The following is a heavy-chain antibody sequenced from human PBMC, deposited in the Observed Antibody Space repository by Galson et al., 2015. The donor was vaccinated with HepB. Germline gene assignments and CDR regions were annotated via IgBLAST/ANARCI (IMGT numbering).Heavy chain of an antibody. CDR1: GGTFSSYA. D-gene: IGHD2-15*01. V-gene: IGHV1-69*13. Sequence: SVKVSCKASGGTFSSYAISWVRQAPGQGLEWMGGIIPIFGTANYAQKFQGRVTITADESTSTAYMELSSLRSEDTAVYYCAGAYCSGGSCYPPIAYYYYYYMDVWGKGTTVTVSS. J-gene: IGHJ6*03. CDR2: IIPIFGTA. CDR3: AGAYCSGGSCYPPIAYYYYYYMDV.